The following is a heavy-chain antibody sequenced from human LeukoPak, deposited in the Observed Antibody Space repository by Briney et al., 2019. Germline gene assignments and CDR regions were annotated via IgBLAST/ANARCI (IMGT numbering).Heavy chain of an antibody. CDR1: GFTFSNYT. CDR3: ARDPFSSGWGTFDL. CDR2: ITTGSNFM. D-gene: IGHD6-19*01. Sequence: GGSLRLSCDVSGFTFSNYTMNWLRQAPGKGLEWVSSITTGSNFMYYADSVKGRFAISRDDAKNSLYLQMNSLRAEDTAVYYCARDPFSSGWGTFDLWGQGTMVTVS. J-gene: IGHJ3*01. V-gene: IGHV3-21*06.